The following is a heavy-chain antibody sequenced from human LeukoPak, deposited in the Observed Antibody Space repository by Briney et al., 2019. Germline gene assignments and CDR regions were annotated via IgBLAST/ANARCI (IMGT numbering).Heavy chain of an antibody. CDR1: GFTVSSNY. J-gene: IGHJ3*02. Sequence: PGGSLRLSCAASGFTVSSNYMSWVRQAPGKGLEWVSVIYSGGSTYYADSVKGRFTISRDNSKNTLYLQMNSLRAEDTAVYYCAKDQGYSSAWYSRDGFDMWDQGTMVTVSS. D-gene: IGHD6-19*01. CDR3: AKDQGYSSAWYSRDGFDM. V-gene: IGHV3-53*01. CDR2: IYSGGST.